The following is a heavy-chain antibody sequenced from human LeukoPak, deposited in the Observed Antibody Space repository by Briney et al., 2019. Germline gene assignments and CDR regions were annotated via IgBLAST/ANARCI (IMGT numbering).Heavy chain of an antibody. V-gene: IGHV6-1*01. J-gene: IGHJ4*02. CDR1: GDSVSSSTSA. CDR3: ARDISSSNYFFDY. D-gene: IGHD6-13*01. Sequence: SQTLSLTCAISGDSVSSSTSAWNWIRQSPSRGLEWLGRTFYRSKWSFDYVVSLKGRITITPDTSKNQFSPQLNSVTPKDTAVYYCARDISSSNYFFDYWGQGTLVTVSS. CDR2: TFYRSKWSF.